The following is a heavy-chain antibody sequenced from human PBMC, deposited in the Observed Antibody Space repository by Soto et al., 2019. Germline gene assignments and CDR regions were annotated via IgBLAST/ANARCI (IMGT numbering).Heavy chain of an antibody. CDR3: ARDLGTTIAGPPRRETYGWLDP. V-gene: IGHV1-69*01. Sequence: QVQLVQSGAEVKRPGSSVTLSCKASGGTFTYYGISWVRQAPGQGLEWMGGIIPIIGPATYAQKFQCRLTITADQSTSTAYMELSSLGSEDAALYYCARDLGTTIAGPPRRETYGWLDPWGQGTLVTVSS. D-gene: IGHD3-22*01. J-gene: IGHJ5*02. CDR1: GGTFTYYG. CDR2: IIPIIGPA.